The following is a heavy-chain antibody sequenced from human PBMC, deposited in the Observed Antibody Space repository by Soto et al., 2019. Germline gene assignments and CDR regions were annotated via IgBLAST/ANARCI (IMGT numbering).Heavy chain of an antibody. V-gene: IGHV1-18*01. J-gene: IGHJ6*02. D-gene: IGHD3-3*01. CDR2: ISAYNGNT. CDR3: ARTNYDFWSGSGVGMDV. Sequence: QVQLVQSGAEVKKPGASVKVSCKASGYTFTSYGISWVRQAPGQGLEWMGWISAYNGNTNYAQKLQGRVTMTTDTSTRPAYIELRSLRSDDTAVYYCARTNYDFWSGSGVGMDVWGQGTTVTVSS. CDR1: GYTFTSYG.